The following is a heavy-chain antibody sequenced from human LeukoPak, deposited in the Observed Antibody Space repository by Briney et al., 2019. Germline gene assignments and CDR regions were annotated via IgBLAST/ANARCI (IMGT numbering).Heavy chain of an antibody. CDR2: MNPNSGNT. J-gene: IGHJ4*02. CDR1: GYTFTSYD. V-gene: IGHV1-8*01. Sequence: ASVKVSCKASGYTFTSYDINWLRQATGQGLEWMGWMNPNSGNTGYAQKFQGRVTMTRNTSISTAYMELSSLRSEDTAVYYCARKMRYSGSYIPYWGQGTLVTVSS. CDR3: ARKMRYSGSYIPY. D-gene: IGHD1-26*01.